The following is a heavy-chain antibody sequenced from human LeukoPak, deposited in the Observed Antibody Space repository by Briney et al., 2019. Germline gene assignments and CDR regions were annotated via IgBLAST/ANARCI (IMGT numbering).Heavy chain of an antibody. D-gene: IGHD3-3*01. CDR2: ISAYNGNT. V-gene: IGHV1-18*01. Sequence: ASVKVSCTASGYTFTSYGISWVRQAPGQGLEWMGWISAYNGNTNYAQKLQGRVTMTTDTSTSTAYMELSSLRSEDTAVYYCARERVVPTPHFDYWGQGTLVTVSS. CDR1: GYTFTSYG. CDR3: ARERVVPTPHFDY. J-gene: IGHJ4*02.